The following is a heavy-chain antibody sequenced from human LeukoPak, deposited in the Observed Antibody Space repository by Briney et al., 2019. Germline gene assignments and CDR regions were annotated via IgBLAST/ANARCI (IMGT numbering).Heavy chain of an antibody. CDR2: IIPIFGTA. D-gene: IGHD5-18*01. V-gene: IGHV1-69*13. Sequence: SVKVSCKASGGTFSSYAISWVRQDPGQGLEWMGGIIPIFGTANYAQKFQGRVTITADESTSTAYMELSSLRSEDTAVYYCARERRYSYGSYYFDYWGQGTLVTVSS. CDR3: ARERRYSYGSYYFDY. CDR1: GGTFSSYA. J-gene: IGHJ4*02.